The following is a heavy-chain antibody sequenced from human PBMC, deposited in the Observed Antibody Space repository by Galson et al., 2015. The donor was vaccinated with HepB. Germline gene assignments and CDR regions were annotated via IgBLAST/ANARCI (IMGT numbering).Heavy chain of an antibody. CDR2: IIPIFGTA. CDR3: ARDRGYSSSWYVAHYFDY. CDR1: GGTFSSYA. V-gene: IGHV1-69*06. D-gene: IGHD6-13*01. J-gene: IGHJ4*02. Sequence: SVKVSCKASGGTFSSYAISWVRQAPGQGLEWMGGIIPIFGTANYAQKFQGRVTITADKSTSTAYMELSSLRSEDTAVYYCARDRGYSSSWYVAHYFDYWGQGTLVTVSS.